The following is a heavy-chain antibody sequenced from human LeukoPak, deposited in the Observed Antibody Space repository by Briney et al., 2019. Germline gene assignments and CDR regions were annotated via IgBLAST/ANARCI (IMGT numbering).Heavy chain of an antibody. D-gene: IGHD5-18*01. CDR1: GFTFSSYE. J-gene: IGHJ4*02. V-gene: IGHV3-48*03. CDR2: ISSSGSTI. Sequence: GGSLRLSCAASGFTFSSYEMNWVRQAPGKGLEWVSYISSSGSTIYYADSVKGRFTISRDNAKNSLYLQMNSLRAEDTALYYCARIRGYSYGSGPPFDYWGQGTLVTVSS. CDR3: ARIRGYSYGSGPPFDY.